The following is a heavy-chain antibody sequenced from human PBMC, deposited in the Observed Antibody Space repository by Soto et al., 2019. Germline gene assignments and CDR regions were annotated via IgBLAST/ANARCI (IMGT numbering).Heavy chain of an antibody. V-gene: IGHV4-59*01. CDR1: GGSISSYY. D-gene: IGHD2-15*01. J-gene: IGHJ6*03. CDR3: ARGTYCSGGSCYGAYYYYYMDV. Sequence: SETLSLTCPVSGGSISSYYWSWIRQPPGKGLEWIGYIYYSGSTNYNPSLKSRVTISVDTSKNQFSLKLSSVTAADTAVYYCARGTYCSGGSCYGAYYYYYMDVWGKGTTVTVSS. CDR2: IYYSGST.